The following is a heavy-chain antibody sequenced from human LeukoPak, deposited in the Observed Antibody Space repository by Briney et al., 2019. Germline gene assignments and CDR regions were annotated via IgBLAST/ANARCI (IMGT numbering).Heavy chain of an antibody. CDR1: GFTFSSSW. Sequence: PGGSLRLSCAASGFTFSSSWMSRVRQAPGKGLEWVANIKKDGSEKCYVDSVKGRFTISRDNAKNSLYLQMNSLRAEDTAVYYCARGSYGDCVFDIWGQGTMVTVSS. CDR3: ARGSYGDCVFDI. V-gene: IGHV3-7*03. D-gene: IGHD4-17*01. J-gene: IGHJ3*02. CDR2: IKKDGSEK.